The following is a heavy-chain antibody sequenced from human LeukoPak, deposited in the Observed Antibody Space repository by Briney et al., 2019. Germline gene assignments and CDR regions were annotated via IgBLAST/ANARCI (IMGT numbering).Heavy chain of an antibody. J-gene: IGHJ3*01. D-gene: IGHD3-10*01. CDR1: GGSFSGYY. Sequence: SETLSLTCAVYGGSFSGYYWSWIRQHPGKGLEWIGYIYYSGSTYYNPSLKSRVTISVDTSKNQFSLKLSSVTAADTAVYYCARDSEGSGLWGQGTMVTVSS. CDR2: IYYSGST. CDR3: ARDSEGSGL. V-gene: IGHV4-31*11.